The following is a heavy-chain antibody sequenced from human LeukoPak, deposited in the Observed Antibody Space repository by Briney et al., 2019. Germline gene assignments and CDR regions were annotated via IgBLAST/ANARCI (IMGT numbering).Heavy chain of an antibody. V-gene: IGHV3-23*01. CDR2: ISGSGGST. CDR1: GFTFSSYA. J-gene: IGHJ4*02. CDR3: ANDRTDYYDSSGYTGY. D-gene: IGHD3-22*01. Sequence: GGSLRLSCAASGFTFSSYAMSWVRQAPGKGPEWVSAISGSGGSTYYADSVKGRFTISRDNSKNTLYLQMNSLRAEDTAVYYCANDRTDYYDSSGYTGYWGQGTLVTVSS.